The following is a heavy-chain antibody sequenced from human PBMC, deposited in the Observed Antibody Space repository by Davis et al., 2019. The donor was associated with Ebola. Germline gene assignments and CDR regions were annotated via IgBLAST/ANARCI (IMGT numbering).Heavy chain of an antibody. CDR3: ARATYYYDNYAGNY. CDR2: ISYDGSNK. D-gene: IGHD3-22*01. J-gene: IGHJ4*02. Sequence: GESLKISCAASGFTFSSYGMHWVRQAPGKGLEWVAVISYDGSNKYYADSVKGRFTISRDNSKNTLYLQMNSLRAEDTAVYYCARATYYYDNYAGNYWGQGTLVTVSS. V-gene: IGHV3-30*03. CDR1: GFTFSSYG.